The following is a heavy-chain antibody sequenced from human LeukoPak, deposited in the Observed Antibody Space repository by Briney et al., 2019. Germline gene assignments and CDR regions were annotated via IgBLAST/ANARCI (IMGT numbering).Heavy chain of an antibody. J-gene: IGHJ5*02. CDR3: ATANPTPRGINFDP. CDR2: INGGYYST. CDR1: GCTFRTAA. V-gene: IGHV3-23*01. Sequence: GGSLRLSCTASGCTFRTAAMSWVRQAPAKGLHLVSSINGGYYSTYYADSVKGRFPISRDSSKHILYVQMNSLRTDDTAMYYCATANPTPRGINFDPWGQGTLVTVSS. D-gene: IGHD3-16*01.